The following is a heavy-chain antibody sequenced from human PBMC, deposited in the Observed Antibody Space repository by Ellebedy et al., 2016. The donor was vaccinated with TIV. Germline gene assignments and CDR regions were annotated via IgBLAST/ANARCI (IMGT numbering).Heavy chain of an antibody. Sequence: GGSLRLSCAASGFSFRSYWMSWVRQAPGQGLEWVASVNQDGSQKYHVDSVKGRFTISRDNAKNSLYLQMNSRRAEDTAVYYCATDGSYGDYLSPAHAFEIWGQGTVVAVSS. CDR1: GFSFRSYW. J-gene: IGHJ3*02. V-gene: IGHV3-7*01. CDR2: VNQDGSQK. CDR3: ATDGSYGDYLSPAHAFEI. D-gene: IGHD4-17*01.